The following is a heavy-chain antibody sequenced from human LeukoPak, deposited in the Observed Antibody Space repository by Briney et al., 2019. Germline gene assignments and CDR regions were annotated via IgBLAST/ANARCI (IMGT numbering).Heavy chain of an antibody. Sequence: GASVKVSCKASGYTFTGYYMHWVRQAPGQGLEWMGWINPNSGGTHYAQKLQDRVTLPRDTSIRTDYMEMSRLRSDDTAVYYCERDVPIVATILDYWGQGTMVTVSS. D-gene: IGHD5-12*01. CDR2: INPNSGGT. CDR1: GYTFTGYY. CDR3: ERDVPIVATILDY. J-gene: IGHJ4*02. V-gene: IGHV1-2*02.